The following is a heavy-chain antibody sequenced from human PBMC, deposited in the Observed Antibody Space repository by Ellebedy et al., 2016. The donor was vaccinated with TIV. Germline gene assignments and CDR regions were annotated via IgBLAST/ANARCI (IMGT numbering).Heavy chain of an antibody. Sequence: AASVKVSCKASGYTFTGYYMHWVRQAPGQGLEWMGWINPNSGGTNYAQKFQGRVTMTTDTSTNTAYMELRSLTSDDTAVYFCARTSRYAYSSSCDYWGQGTLVTVSS. D-gene: IGHD6-13*01. CDR3: ARTSRYAYSSSCDY. CDR2: INPNSGGT. V-gene: IGHV1-2*02. J-gene: IGHJ4*02. CDR1: GYTFTGYY.